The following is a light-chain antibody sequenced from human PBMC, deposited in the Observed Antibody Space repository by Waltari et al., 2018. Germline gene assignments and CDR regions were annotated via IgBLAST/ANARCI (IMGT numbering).Light chain of an antibody. CDR1: SSDVGGNNY. CDR2: EAN. Sequence: QSVLTQPPSASGSPGQSVTISCTGTSSDVGGNNYVSWYQPHPGKAPKLMIYEANKRPSGSPDRFSGAKSGNTASLTVSGLQAEDEADYYCSSYGGSKVFGGGTKLTVL. J-gene: IGLJ3*02. CDR3: SSYGGSKV. V-gene: IGLV2-8*01.